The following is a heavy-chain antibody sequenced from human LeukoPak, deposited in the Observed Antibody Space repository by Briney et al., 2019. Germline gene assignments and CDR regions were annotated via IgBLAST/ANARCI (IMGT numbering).Heavy chain of an antibody. V-gene: IGHV7-4-1*02. CDR3: ARDGLVRGVVYYYYYMDV. J-gene: IGHJ6*03. Sequence: ASVKVSCKASGYTFTSYAMNWVRQAPGQGLEWMGWINTNTGNPTYAQGFTGRFVFSLDTSVSTAYLQISSLKAEDTAVYYCARDGLVRGVVYYYYYMDVWGKGTTVTVSS. CDR1: GYTFTSYA. CDR2: INTNTGNP. D-gene: IGHD3-10*01.